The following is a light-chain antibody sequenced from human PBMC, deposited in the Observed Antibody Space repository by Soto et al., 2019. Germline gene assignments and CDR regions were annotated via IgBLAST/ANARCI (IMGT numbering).Light chain of an antibody. CDR2: GAS. CDR1: QSVSSN. Sequence: EILMTQSPATLSVSPGERATLSCRASQSVSSNLAWYQQKPGQAPRLIIYGASTRATGIPARFSGSGSGTEFTLTISSLQSEDFAVYYCQQYNNWPPWTFGQGTKVDI. V-gene: IGKV3-15*01. J-gene: IGKJ1*01. CDR3: QQYNNWPPWT.